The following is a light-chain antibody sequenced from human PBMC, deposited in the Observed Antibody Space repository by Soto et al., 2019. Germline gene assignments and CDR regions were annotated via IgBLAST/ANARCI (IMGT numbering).Light chain of an antibody. CDR1: QSVSSN. J-gene: IGKJ2*01. CDR2: GAS. Sequence: ELVMTQSPATLSVSPGERATLSCRASQSVSSNLAWYQQKPGQAPRLLIYGASTRATGIPARFSGSGSGTEFTLTISSLQSEDFAVYYCQQYNNWPPYTCGQGTKPEIK. CDR3: QQYNNWPPYT. V-gene: IGKV3-15*01.